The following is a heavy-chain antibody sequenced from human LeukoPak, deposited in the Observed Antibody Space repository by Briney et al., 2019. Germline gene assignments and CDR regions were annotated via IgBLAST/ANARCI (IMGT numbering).Heavy chain of an antibody. CDR2: TNWGGAIT. J-gene: IGHJ6*03. V-gene: IGHV3-20*04. D-gene: IGHD2-2*01. CDR1: GFRFDDYG. Sequence: PGGSLRLSCAASGFRFDDYGMSWVRHVPGKGLEWVSGTNWGGAITGYADSVKGRFTISRDNVKNFLYLQMNSLRVEDTALYFCGRVYCSTTSCYDYYDYYMDVWGKGTTVTVSS. CDR3: GRVYCSTTSCYDYYDYYMDV.